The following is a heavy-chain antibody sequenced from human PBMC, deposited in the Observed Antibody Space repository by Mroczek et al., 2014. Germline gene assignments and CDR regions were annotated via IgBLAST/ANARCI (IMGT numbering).Heavy chain of an antibody. J-gene: IGHJ3*02. Sequence: VQLVESGAEVKKPGASVKVSCKASGYTFTSYYMHWVRQAPGQGLEWMGIINPSGGSTSYAQKFQGRVTMTRDTSTSTVYMELSSLRSEDTAVYYCARGGNAVGATGPDAFDIWGQGTMVTVSS. CDR1: GYTFTSYY. CDR3: ARGGNAVGATGPDAFDI. V-gene: IGHV1-46*03. CDR2: INPSGGST. D-gene: IGHD1-26*01.